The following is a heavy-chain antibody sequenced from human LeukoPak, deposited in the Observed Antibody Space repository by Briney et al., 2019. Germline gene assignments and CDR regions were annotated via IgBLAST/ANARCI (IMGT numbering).Heavy chain of an antibody. CDR1: GYTFTGYY. CDR2: INPNGGGT. D-gene: IGHD4/OR15-4a*01. Sequence: ASVKVFCRASGYTFTGYYLLWVRQAPGQGLEWMGWINPNGGGTNSAQKFQGRVTMTRDTSISTAYMELNRLRSDDTAVYYCARDVDDYHCSGKGLVDIWGQGTMVTVSS. V-gene: IGHV1-2*02. CDR3: ARDVDDYHCSGKGLVDI. J-gene: IGHJ3*02.